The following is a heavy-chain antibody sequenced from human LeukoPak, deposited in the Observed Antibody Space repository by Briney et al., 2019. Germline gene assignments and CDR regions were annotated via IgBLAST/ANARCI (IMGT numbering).Heavy chain of an antibody. CDR2: ISYDGSNK. D-gene: IGHD4-17*01. J-gene: IGHJ4*02. CDR1: GFPFSSYA. CDR3: ARELDYGDYVRAFDY. V-gene: IGHV3-30-3*01. Sequence: GGALRLSCAASGFPFSSYAMHWVRQAPGKGLEWVAVISYDGSNKYYAASVKGRFTISRDNSKNTLYLQMNSLRAEDTAVYYCARELDYGDYVRAFDYWGQGTLVTVSS.